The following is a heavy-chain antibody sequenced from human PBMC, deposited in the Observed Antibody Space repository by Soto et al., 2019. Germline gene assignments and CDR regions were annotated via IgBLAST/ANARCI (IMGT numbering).Heavy chain of an antibody. CDR1: GGSISSGGYY. Sequence: QVQLQESGPGLVKPSQTLSLTCTVSGGSISSGGYYWSWIRQHPGKALEWIGYIYYSGSTYYNPSLKSRVTISVDTSKIQFSLKLSAVTAADTAVYYCARAPSYSGYYYGMDVWGQGTTVTVSS. J-gene: IGHJ6*02. D-gene: IGHD1-26*01. CDR2: IYYSGST. V-gene: IGHV4-31*03. CDR3: ARAPSYSGYYYGMDV.